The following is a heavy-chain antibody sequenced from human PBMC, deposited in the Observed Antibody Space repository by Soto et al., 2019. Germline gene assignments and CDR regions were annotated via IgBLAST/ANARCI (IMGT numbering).Heavy chain of an antibody. D-gene: IGHD2-2*01. CDR2: LDAEDGET. Sequence: GVSAKVSCKVCGYRLSDLSICWVRQAPGKGLEWMGGLDAEDGETIYAQKLQGRGTMTEDTSTDTAYMELSSLTSEDTAMYYCATLPRTIERTPAAIWSFDSWGQGTLVTVSS. J-gene: IGHJ4*02. CDR3: ATLPRTIERTPAAIWSFDS. V-gene: IGHV1-24*01. CDR1: GYRLSDLS.